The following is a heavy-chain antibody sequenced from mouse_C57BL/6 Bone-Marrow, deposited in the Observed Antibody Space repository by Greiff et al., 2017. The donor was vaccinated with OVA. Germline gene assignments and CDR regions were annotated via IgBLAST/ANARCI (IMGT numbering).Heavy chain of an antibody. J-gene: IGHJ1*03. CDR1: GYTFTSYW. Sequence: QVHVKQPGAELVMPGASVKLSCKASGYTFTSYWMHWVKQRPGQGLEWIGEIDPSDSYTNYNQKFKGKSTLTVDKSSSTAYTQLSSLTSEDSAVYYCARGWDWYFDVWGTGTTVTVSS. V-gene: IGHV1-69*01. CDR2: IDPSDSYT. CDR3: ARGWDWYFDV. D-gene: IGHD3-3*01.